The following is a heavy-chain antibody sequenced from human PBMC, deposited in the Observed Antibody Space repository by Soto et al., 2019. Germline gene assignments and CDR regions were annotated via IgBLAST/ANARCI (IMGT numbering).Heavy chain of an antibody. J-gene: IGHJ5*02. V-gene: IGHV4-31*02. CDR3: ARDGVATPNWFDP. CDR1: GGSISSGGYY. CDR2: IYYSGRA. D-gene: IGHD2-8*01. Sequence: QVQMQESGPGLVKTSQTLSLTCTVSGGSISSGGYYWSWIGQHPGKGLEWIGYIYYSGRAYYNPSLRGRVTMSVDTSKNQISLRLTSVTAADTAVYYCARDGVATPNWFDPWGQGTLVTVSS.